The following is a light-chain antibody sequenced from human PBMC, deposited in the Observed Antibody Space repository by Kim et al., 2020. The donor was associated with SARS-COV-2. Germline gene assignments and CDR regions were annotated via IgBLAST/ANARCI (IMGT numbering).Light chain of an antibody. CDR2: EDS. V-gene: IGLV3-1*01. J-gene: IGLJ2*01. Sequence: SYELTQPPSVSVSPGRTASITCSGDKLNDKYACWYQQRPGQSPVLVIYEDSKRPSGIPERFSGSNSGNTATLTISGTQAMDEADYYCQAWDSKTAVLFGGWTQLTVL. CDR1: KLNDKY. CDR3: QAWDSKTAVL.